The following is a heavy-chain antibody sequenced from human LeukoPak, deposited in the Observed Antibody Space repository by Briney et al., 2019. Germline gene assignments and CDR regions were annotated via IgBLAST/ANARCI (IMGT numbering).Heavy chain of an antibody. J-gene: IGHJ4*02. CDR2: IIPILGIA. CDR1: GGTFSSYA. CDR3: ARAVPAAPIYDY. V-gene: IGHV1-69*04. D-gene: IGHD2-2*01. Sequence: ASVKVSCKASGGTFSSYAISWVRQAPGQGLEWMGRIIPILGIANYAQKLQGRVTMTRDTSTSTVYMELSSLRSEDTAVYYCARAVPAAPIYDYWGQGTLVTVSS.